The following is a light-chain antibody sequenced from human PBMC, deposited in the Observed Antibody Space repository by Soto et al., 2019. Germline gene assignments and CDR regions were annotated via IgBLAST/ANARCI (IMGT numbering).Light chain of an antibody. V-gene: IGLV2-14*01. Sequence: QSALTQPASVSGSPGQSITISCTGTSSDIGTYNYVSWYQQHPGKVPKLMIYEVSNRPSGVSNRFSGSKSGNTASLAISGLQAEEEADYYCSSYTTSSTQVFGGGTQLTVL. CDR1: SSDIGTYNY. J-gene: IGLJ3*02. CDR3: SSYTTSSTQV. CDR2: EVS.